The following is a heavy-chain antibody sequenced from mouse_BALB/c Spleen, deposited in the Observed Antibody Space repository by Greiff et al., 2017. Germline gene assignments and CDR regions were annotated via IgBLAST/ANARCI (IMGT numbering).Heavy chain of an antibody. D-gene: IGHD2-14*01. Sequence: QVQLQQSGPGLVQPSQSLSITCTVSGFSLTSYGVHWVRQSPGKGLEWLGVIWGGGSTDYNAAFISRLSISKDNSKSQVFFKMNSLQANDTAIYYCARGGVPGAMDYWGQGTSVTVSS. CDR1: GFSLTSYG. CDR2: IWGGGST. CDR3: ARGGVPGAMDY. V-gene: IGHV2-2*02. J-gene: IGHJ4*01.